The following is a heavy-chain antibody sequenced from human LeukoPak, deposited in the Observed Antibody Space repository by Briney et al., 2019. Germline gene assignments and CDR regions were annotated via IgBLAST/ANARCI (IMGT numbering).Heavy chain of an antibody. D-gene: IGHD6-19*01. Sequence: ASMKVSCKASGYTFTSYYMHWVRQAPGQGLEWMGIINPSGGSTSYAQKFQGRVTMTRDTSTSTVYMELSSLRSEDTAVYYCARDFSVAGPDSDHFDYWGQGTLVTVSS. J-gene: IGHJ4*02. CDR3: ARDFSVAGPDSDHFDY. CDR1: GYTFTSYY. V-gene: IGHV1-46*01. CDR2: INPSGGST.